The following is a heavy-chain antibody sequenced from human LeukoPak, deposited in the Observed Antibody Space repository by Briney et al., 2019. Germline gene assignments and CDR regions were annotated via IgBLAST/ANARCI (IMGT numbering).Heavy chain of an antibody. CDR2: INPSGVTT. D-gene: IGHD5-24*01. J-gene: IGHJ4*02. V-gene: IGHV1-46*01. CDR1: GYTFISYY. CDR3: ARGPGGYNAKKRASLDY. Sequence: ASVTVSCTASGYTFISYYIHWVRQAPGQGLEWMGMINPSGVTTTYAQKFQGRVTMTRDMSTSTVYMEVSSLRSEDTAVYYCARGPGGYNAKKRASLDYWGQGTLVTVSS.